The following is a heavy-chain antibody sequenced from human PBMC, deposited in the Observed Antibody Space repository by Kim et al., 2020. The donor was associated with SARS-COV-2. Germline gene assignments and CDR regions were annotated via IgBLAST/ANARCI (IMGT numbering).Heavy chain of an antibody. CDR2: ISWNSGSR. V-gene: IGHV3-9*01. CDR1: GFTFDDYA. J-gene: IGHJ4*02. CDR3: AKALYGSSWYDY. Sequence: GGSLRLSCAASGFTFDDYAMHWVRQAPGKGLEWVSGISWNSGSRAYADSVKGRFTISRDNAQNSLYLQMNTLRAEDTAFYDCAKALYGSSWYDYWGQGTLVTVSS. D-gene: IGHD6-13*01.